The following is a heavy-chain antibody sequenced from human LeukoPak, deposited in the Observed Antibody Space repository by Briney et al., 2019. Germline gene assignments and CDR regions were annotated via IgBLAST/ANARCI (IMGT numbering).Heavy chain of an antibody. Sequence: SETLSLTCTVSGGSISSSSYYWGWIRQPPGKGLEWIGSIYYSGSTYYNPSLKSRVTISVDTSKNQFSLKLSSVTAADTAVYYCAGYRMATFDYWGQGTLVTVSS. CDR2: IYYSGST. CDR1: GGSISSSSYY. J-gene: IGHJ4*02. D-gene: IGHD6-13*01. V-gene: IGHV4-39*07. CDR3: AGYRMATFDY.